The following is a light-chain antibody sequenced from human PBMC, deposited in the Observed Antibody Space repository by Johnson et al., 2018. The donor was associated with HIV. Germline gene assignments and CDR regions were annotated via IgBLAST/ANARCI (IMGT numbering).Light chain of an antibody. J-gene: IGLJ1*01. Sequence: SVLTQPPSVSAAPGQKVTISCSGSSSNIGNNYVSWYQQLPGTAPKLLIYANTKRPSGIPDRFSGSKSGTSATLGITGLQTGDEADYYCGTWDSSLSAGFYVFGTGTKVTVL. CDR1: SSNIGNNY. CDR2: ANT. V-gene: IGLV1-51*01. CDR3: GTWDSSLSAGFYV.